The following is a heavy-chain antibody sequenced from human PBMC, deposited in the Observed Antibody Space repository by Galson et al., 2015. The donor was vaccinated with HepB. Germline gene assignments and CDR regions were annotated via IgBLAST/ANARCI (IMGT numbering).Heavy chain of an antibody. CDR3: ARSAYYYDSSGYWGSGFWFAFDI. CDR1: GYSFTSYW. V-gene: IGHV5-51*01. Sequence: SGAEVKKPGESLKISCKGSGYSFTSYWIGWVRQMPGKGLEWMGIIYPGDSDTRYSPSFQGQVTISADKSISTAYLQWSSLKASDTAMYYCARSAYYYDSSGYWGSGFWFAFDIWGQGTMVTVSS. J-gene: IGHJ3*02. CDR2: IYPGDSDT. D-gene: IGHD3-22*01.